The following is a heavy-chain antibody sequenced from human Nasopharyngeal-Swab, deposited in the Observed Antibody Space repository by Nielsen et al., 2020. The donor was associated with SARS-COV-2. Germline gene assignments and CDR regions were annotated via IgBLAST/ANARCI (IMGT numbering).Heavy chain of an antibody. D-gene: IGHD3-10*01. CDR2: ISWNSGSI. CDR1: GFTFDDYA. CDR3: AKGQGFGELYYYYGMDV. V-gene: IGHV3-9*01. J-gene: IGHJ6*02. Sequence: SLKISCAASGFTFDDYAMHWVRQAPGKGLEWVSGISWNSGSIGYADSVKGRFTISRDNAKNSLYLQMNSLRAEDTALYYCAKGQGFGELYYYYGMDVWGQGTTVTVSS.